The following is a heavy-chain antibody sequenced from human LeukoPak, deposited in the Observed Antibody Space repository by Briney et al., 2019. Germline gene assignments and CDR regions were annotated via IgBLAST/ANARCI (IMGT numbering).Heavy chain of an antibody. D-gene: IGHD6-19*01. Sequence: GGSLRLSCAASGFTFSSYWMSWVRQAPGKGLEWVANIKQDGSEKYYVDSVKGRFTISRDNAKNSLCLQMNSLRAEDTAVYYCAKRSVTVAGPGNYFDYWGQGTLVTVSS. CDR3: AKRSVTVAGPGNYFDY. CDR1: GFTFSSYW. V-gene: IGHV3-7*01. J-gene: IGHJ4*02. CDR2: IKQDGSEK.